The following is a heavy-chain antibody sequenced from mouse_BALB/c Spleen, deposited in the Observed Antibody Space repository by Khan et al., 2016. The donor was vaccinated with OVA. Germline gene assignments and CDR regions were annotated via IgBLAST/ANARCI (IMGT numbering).Heavy chain of an antibody. CDR3: ARSGTISTVVATDFDS. D-gene: IGHD1-1*01. CDR1: GYSITSDYA. V-gene: IGHV3-2*02. J-gene: IGHJ2*01. Sequence: EVQLQVSGPGLVKPSQSLSLTCTVTGYSITSDYAWNWIRQFPGNKLEWMGYIKYSGSTSYNPSLKSRISITRNTSQNQFFLQLSSVTTEDTATYYCARSGTISTVVATDFDSWGQGTTLTVSS. CDR2: IKYSGST.